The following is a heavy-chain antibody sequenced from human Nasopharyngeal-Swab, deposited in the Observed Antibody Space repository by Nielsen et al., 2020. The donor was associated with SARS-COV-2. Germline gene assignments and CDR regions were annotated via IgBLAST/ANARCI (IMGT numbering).Heavy chain of an antibody. V-gene: IGHV1-8*01. Sequence: ASVKVSCKVSGYTFTSSDINWVRQATGQGLEWMGWMNPNSGNTGYAQKFQGRVTMTRNTSISTAYMELSSLRSEDTAVYYCAREVVYGGFDPWGQGTLVTVSS. J-gene: IGHJ5*02. CDR3: AREVVYGGFDP. CDR2: MNPNSGNT. D-gene: IGHD5/OR15-5a*01. CDR1: GYTFTSSD.